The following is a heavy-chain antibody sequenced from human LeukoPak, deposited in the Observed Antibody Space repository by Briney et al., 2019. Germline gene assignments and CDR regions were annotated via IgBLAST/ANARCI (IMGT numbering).Heavy chain of an antibody. CDR1: GGSITSDY. D-gene: IGHD4/OR15-4a*01. J-gene: IGHJ5*02. CDR2: IFTSGST. V-gene: IGHV4-4*07. CDR3: SRGGANDL. Sequence: SETLSLTCTVVGGSITSDYWSWIRQPAGKGLEWIGRIFTSGSTAYNPSLKSRVTMSLDPSKNQFFLKLSSVTAADTAAYFCSRGGANDLWGQGTLVTVSS.